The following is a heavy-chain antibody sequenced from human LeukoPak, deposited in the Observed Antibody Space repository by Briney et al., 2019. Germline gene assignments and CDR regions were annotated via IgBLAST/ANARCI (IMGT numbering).Heavy chain of an antibody. CDR2: IIPILGIA. V-gene: IGHV1-69*04. Sequence: SVKVSCKASGGTFSSYAISWVRQAPGQGLEWMGRIIPILGIANYAQKFQGRVTITEDKSTSTAYMELSSLRSEDTAMYYCARSGDGNSKTDAFDIWGQGTMVTVSS. CDR1: GGTFSSYA. J-gene: IGHJ3*02. CDR3: ARSGDGNSKTDAFDI. D-gene: IGHD4-23*01.